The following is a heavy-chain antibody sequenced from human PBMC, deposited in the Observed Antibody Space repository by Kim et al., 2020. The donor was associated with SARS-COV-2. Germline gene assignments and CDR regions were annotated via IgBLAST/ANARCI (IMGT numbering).Heavy chain of an antibody. Sequence: GGSLRLSCAASGFTFSSYAMHWVRQAPGKGLEWVAVISYDGSNKYYADSVKGRFTISRDNSKNTLYLQMNSLRAEDTAVYYCAFGTPIDYWGQGTLVTVSS. V-gene: IGHV3-30-3*01. CDR3: AFGTPIDY. CDR1: GFTFSSYA. D-gene: IGHD3-10*01. J-gene: IGHJ4*02. CDR2: ISYDGSNK.